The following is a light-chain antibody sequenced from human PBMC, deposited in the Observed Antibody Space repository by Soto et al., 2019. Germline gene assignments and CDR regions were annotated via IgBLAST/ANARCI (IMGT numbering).Light chain of an antibody. CDR3: QQTTNFPWT. J-gene: IGKJ1*01. CDR1: QGIGDNY. V-gene: IGKV3D-20*02. CDR2: GAS. Sequence: EIVMTQSPATLSVSPGEGATLSCRASQGIGDNYLAWYQQKPGRAHRLLIYGASSRATGIPDRFSGSGSGTDFTLTISSLQPEDFATYYCQQTTNFPWTFGQGTKVDI.